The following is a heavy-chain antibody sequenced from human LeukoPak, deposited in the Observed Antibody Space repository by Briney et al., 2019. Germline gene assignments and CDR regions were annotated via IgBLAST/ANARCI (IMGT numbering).Heavy chain of an antibody. Sequence: PGGSLRLSCLTSGFSLSTNAMSWVRQAPGKGLKWISGISGSGASTYYADSVKGRFTISRDDSRNTLYLQMNSLRGGDTAVYYCAKDVGKWESLHFFDYWGQGTLVTVSS. V-gene: IGHV3-23*01. J-gene: IGHJ4*02. D-gene: IGHD1-26*01. CDR3: AKDVGKWESLHFFDY. CDR2: ISGSGAST. CDR1: GFSLSTNA.